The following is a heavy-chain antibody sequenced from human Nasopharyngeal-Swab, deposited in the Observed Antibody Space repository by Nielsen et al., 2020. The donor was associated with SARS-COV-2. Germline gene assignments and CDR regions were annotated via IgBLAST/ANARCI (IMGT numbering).Heavy chain of an antibody. CDR2: INHSGST. D-gene: IGHD2-8*01. V-gene: IGHV4-34*01. Sequence: SETLSLTCAVYGGPFSGYYWTWIRQPPGKGLKWIGEINHSGSTNYNPSLKSRVTISVDTSKNQFSLKLTSVTAADTAVYYCARGNCTNGLCYRRRGFDPWGQGTLVTVSS. CDR3: ARGNCTNGLCYRRRGFDP. J-gene: IGHJ5*02. CDR1: GGPFSGYY.